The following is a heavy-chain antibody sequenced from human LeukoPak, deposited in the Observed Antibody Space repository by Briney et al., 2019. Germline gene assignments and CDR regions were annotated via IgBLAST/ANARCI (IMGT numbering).Heavy chain of an antibody. D-gene: IGHD2-21*02. J-gene: IGHJ4*02. V-gene: IGHV1-2*02. CDR3: ARAAYCGGDCYYYFDY. CDR2: INPNNGGT. Sequence: GASVKVSCKASGYTFTGYYMHWVRQAPGQGLEFMGWINPNNGGTYYAQKLQGRVTMTWDTSISTAYMELTGLRSDDTAVYYCARAAYCGGDCYYYFDYWGQGTLVTVSS. CDR1: GYTFTGYY.